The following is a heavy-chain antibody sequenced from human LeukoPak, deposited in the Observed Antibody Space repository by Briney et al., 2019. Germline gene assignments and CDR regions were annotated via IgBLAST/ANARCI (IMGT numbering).Heavy chain of an antibody. J-gene: IGHJ4*02. CDR3: ATHLDWTFNY. V-gene: IGHV3-7*01. Sequence: GGSLRLSCVVSGLTFSRYWMTWVRQAPGKGLEWVANINGDGSAEYYGDSVKGRFTISRDDAKKSLYLQMNGLRDEDTAVYYCATHLDWTFNYWGQGTLVTVSS. D-gene: IGHD1-1*01. CDR1: GLTFSRYW. CDR2: INGDGSAE.